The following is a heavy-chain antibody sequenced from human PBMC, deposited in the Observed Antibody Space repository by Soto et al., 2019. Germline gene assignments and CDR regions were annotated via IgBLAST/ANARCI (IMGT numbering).Heavy chain of an antibody. Sequence: PSETLSLTCAVYGGSFSAYYWSWIRQPPGKGLEWIGEINHSGGTSYNPSLKSRVTISVDTSKSKFSLKLTSVTAADTAVYYCARDNGWPHDWFDPWGQGTLVTVSS. J-gene: IGHJ5*02. CDR3: ARDNGWPHDWFDP. D-gene: IGHD2-8*01. CDR1: GGSFSAYY. CDR2: INHSGGT. V-gene: IGHV4-34*01.